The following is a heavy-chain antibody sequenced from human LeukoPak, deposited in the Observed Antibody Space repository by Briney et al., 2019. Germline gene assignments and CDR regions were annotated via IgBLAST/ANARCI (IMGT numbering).Heavy chain of an antibody. J-gene: IGHJ4*02. Sequence: SETLSLTCTVSGGSISSSNYFWGWFRQPPGKGLEWIGSFYYSGNTYYNPSLKSRVTISVDTSKNQFSLKLRSVTAADTAVYYCARASVAPMINYWGQGTLVTVSS. V-gene: IGHV4-39*07. CDR1: GGSISSSNYF. D-gene: IGHD3-16*01. CDR3: ARASVAPMINY. CDR2: FYYSGNT.